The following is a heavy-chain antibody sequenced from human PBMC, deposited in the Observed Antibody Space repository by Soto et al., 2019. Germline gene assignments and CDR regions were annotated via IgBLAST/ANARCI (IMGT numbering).Heavy chain of an antibody. V-gene: IGHV4-59*01. J-gene: IGHJ6*02. CDR3: AREGVSSSWYNYYAMDV. CDR1: GGSISDYY. CDR2: LYYSGNT. Sequence: SETLSLTCTVSGGSISDYYWNSIRQPPGKGLEWIGYLYYSGNTNYNPSLKSRVTISVDTSKNQFSLKLSSVTAADTAVYYCAREGVSSSWYNYYAMDVWGQGTTVTVS. D-gene: IGHD6-13*01.